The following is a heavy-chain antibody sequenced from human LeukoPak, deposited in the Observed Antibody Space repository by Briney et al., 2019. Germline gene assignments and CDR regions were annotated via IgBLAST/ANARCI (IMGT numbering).Heavy chain of an antibody. CDR1: GFTFINYA. D-gene: IGHD2-15*01. CDR2: TVGIGPDT. CDR3: TKASAARCIGVFCYPFDH. J-gene: IGHJ4*02. V-gene: IGHV3-23*01. Sequence: PGGSLRLSCAASGFTFINYAMTWVRQAPGKGLEWVAATVGIGPDTYHADSVKGRFTISRDNSKNILYLQMNRLRVEDTSVYYCTKASAARCIGVFCYPFDHGGRGTLVTVSS.